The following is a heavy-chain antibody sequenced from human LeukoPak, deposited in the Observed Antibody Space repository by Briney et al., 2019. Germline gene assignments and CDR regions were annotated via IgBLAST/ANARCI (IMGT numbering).Heavy chain of an antibody. CDR2: IYYSGNT. J-gene: IGHJ4*02. CDR1: GGSMNSYY. CDR3: ARLPYCGGDCYSSSSDY. Sequence: PSETLSLTCTVSGGSMNSYYWSWIRQPPGKGLEWIGYIYYSGNTNYNPSLKSRVTISVDTSKNQFSLKLSSVTAADTAVYYCARLPYCGGDCYSSSSDYWGQGTLVTVSS. D-gene: IGHD2-21*02. V-gene: IGHV4-59*08.